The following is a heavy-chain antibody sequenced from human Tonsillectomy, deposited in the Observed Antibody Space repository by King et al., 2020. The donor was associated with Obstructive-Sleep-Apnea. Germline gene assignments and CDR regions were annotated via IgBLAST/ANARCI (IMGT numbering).Heavy chain of an antibody. J-gene: IGHJ6*02. CDR3: ARYYDGSGSSSDYYYYGMDV. CDR2: TYYRSKWYN. Sequence: VQLQQSGPGLVKPSQSLSLTCAISGDSVSSNSAAWNWIRQSPSRGLEWLGRTYYRSKWYNDYAESVKSRITINPDTSKNQFSLQLNSVTPEDTAVYYCARYYDGSGSSSDYYYYGMDVWGQGTTVTVSS. V-gene: IGHV6-1*01. CDR1: GDSVSSNSAA. D-gene: IGHD3-10*01.